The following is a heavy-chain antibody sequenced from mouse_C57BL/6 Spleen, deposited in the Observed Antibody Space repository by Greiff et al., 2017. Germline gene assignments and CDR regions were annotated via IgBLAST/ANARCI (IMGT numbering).Heavy chain of an antibody. CDR2: IDPSDSET. J-gene: IGHJ4*01. Sequence: VQLQQPGAELVRPGSSVKLSCTASGYTFTSYWMHWVKQSPIQGLEWIGNIDPSDSETHYNHKFKDKATLTVDKAYSTAYMQLSSLTSEDSAVYYCERARYYGDYAMDYWGKGTSVTVSS. V-gene: IGHV1-52*01. CDR1: GYTFTSYW. D-gene: IGHD1-1*01. CDR3: ERARYYGDYAMDY.